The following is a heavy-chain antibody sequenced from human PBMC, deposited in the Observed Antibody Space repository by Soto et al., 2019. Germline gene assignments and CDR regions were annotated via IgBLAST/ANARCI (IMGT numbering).Heavy chain of an antibody. Sequence: SVKVSCKASGGTFSSYAISWVRQAPGQGLEWMGGIIPIFGTANYAQKFQGRVTMTRDTSISTAYMELSRLRSDDTAVYYCARDPSGYLMDYWGQGTLVTVSS. V-gene: IGHV1-69*05. CDR3: ARDPSGYLMDY. J-gene: IGHJ4*02. CDR1: GGTFSSYA. CDR2: IIPIFGTA. D-gene: IGHD3-22*01.